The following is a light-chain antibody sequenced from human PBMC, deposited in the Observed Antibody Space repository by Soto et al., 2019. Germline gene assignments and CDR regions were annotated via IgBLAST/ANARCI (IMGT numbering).Light chain of an antibody. V-gene: IGKV3-15*01. CDR2: DTS. Sequence: EIVMTQSPATLSVSPGERATLSCRASQSVSNNVAWYQQKPGQAPRLVIYDTSTRATGIPARFSGSGSGTDFTLTISSLQSEDSAVYYCQQYNNWPPGTFGQGTKLEIK. CDR3: QQYNNWPPGT. CDR1: QSVSNN. J-gene: IGKJ2*01.